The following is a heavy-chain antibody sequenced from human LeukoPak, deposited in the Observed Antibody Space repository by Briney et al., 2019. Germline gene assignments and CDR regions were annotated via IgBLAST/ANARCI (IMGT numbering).Heavy chain of an antibody. V-gene: IGHV4-34*01. D-gene: IGHD2-8*01. J-gene: IGHJ4*02. CDR2: INHSGST. Sequence: SETLYLTCAVYGGSFSNYYWSWIRQPPGKGLEWIGEINHSGSTNYNPSLKSRVTISVDTSKNQFSLKLSSVTAADMAVYYCTRHQWWLAPRNFDYWGQGTLVTVSS. CDR3: TRHQWWLAPRNFDY. CDR1: GGSFSNYY.